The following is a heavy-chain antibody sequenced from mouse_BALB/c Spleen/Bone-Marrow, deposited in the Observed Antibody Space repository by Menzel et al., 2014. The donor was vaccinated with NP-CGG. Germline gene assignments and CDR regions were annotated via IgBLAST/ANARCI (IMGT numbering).Heavy chain of an antibody. V-gene: IGHV1-80*01. CDR1: GYAFSFYW. CDR3: ARAGLSTDY. CDR2: IYPGDGDT. Sequence: QVQLQQSGAELVRPGSSVKISCKTSGYAFSFYWMNWVKQRPGQGLEWIGQIYPGDGDTNYNGKFKGKATLTADTSSGTAYMQLSSLTSEDSAVYFCARAGLSTDYWGQGTFLTVSS. J-gene: IGHJ2*02. D-gene: IGHD1-1*01.